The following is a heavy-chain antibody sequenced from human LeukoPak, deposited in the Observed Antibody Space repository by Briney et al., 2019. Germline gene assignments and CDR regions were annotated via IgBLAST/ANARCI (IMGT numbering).Heavy chain of an antibody. D-gene: IGHD2-15*01. CDR3: ARVAVVVAADY. CDR2: INHSGST. CDR1: GGSISSYY. J-gene: IGHJ4*02. V-gene: IGHV4-34*01. Sequence: PSETLSLTCTVSGGSISSYYWSWIRQPPGKGLEWIGEINHSGSTNYNPSLKSRVTISVDTSKNQFSLKLSSVTAADTAVYYCARVAVVVAADYWGQGTLVTVSS.